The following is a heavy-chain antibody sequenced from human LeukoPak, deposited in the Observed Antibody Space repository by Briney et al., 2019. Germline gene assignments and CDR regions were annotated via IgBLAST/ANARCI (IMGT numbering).Heavy chain of an antibody. D-gene: IGHD3-10*01. CDR1: GGSISSSSYY. CDR2: IYYSGST. J-gene: IGHJ4*02. CDR3: ARHGYYYGSGSYFDLYFDY. Sequence: SETLSLTCTVSGGSISSSSYYWGWIRQPPGKGLEWIVSIYYSGSTYYNPSLKSRVTISVDTSKNQFSLKLSSVTAADTAVYYCARHGYYYGSGSYFDLYFDYWGQGTLVTVSS. V-gene: IGHV4-39*01.